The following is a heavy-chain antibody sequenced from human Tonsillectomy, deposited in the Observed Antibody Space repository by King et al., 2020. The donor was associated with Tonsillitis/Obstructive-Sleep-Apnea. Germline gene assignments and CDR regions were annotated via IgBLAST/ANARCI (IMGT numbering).Heavy chain of an antibody. D-gene: IGHD3-3*01. V-gene: IGHV1-69*01. Sequence: QLVQSGAEVKKPGSSVKVSCKASGGAFSSYAISWVRQAPGQGLEWMGGIIPIFGTANYAQKFQGRVTITADESTSTAYMELSRLRSVDTAGYYCAGGAIFGVVIINLFGYWGQGTLVTVSS. J-gene: IGHJ4*02. CDR2: IIPIFGTA. CDR1: GGAFSSYA. CDR3: AGGAIFGVVIINLFGY.